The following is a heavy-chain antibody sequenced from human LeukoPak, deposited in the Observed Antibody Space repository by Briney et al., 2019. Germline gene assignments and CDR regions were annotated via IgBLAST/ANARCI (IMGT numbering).Heavy chain of an antibody. D-gene: IGHD2-15*01. CDR2: ISSRGGST. V-gene: IGHV3-23*01. CDR3: AKSPTRCTYCRGSSCSFDY. J-gene: IGHJ4*02. CDR1: GFNFSNYA. Sequence: GGSLRLSCAASGFNFSNYAMGWVRQAPGKGLECVSTISSRGGSTYYADSVKGRFTVSRDNSKNMLYVQLNSLRAEDTAVYYCAKSPTRCTYCRGSSCSFDYWGQGALVTVSS.